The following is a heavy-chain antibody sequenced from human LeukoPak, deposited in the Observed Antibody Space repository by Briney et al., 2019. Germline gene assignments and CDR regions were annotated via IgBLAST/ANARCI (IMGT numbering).Heavy chain of an antibody. J-gene: IGHJ6*04. CDR2: IIPIFGTA. CDR3: ARDSGQLYYYYGMDV. D-gene: IGHD1-1*01. V-gene: IGHV1-69*13. CDR1: GGTFSSYA. Sequence: SVKVSCKASGGTFSSYAISWVRQAPGQGLEWMGGIIPIFGTANYAQKFQGRVTITADESTSTAYMELSSLRSEDTAVHYCARDSGQLYYYYGMDVWGKGTTVTVSS.